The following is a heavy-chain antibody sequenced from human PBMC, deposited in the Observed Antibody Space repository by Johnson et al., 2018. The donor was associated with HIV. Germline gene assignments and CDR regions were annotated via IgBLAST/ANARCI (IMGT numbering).Heavy chain of an antibody. CDR2: IYSGGNT. D-gene: IGHD2-8*02. J-gene: IGHJ3*02. CDR1: GFTVSSNY. V-gene: IGHV3-66*02. Sequence: VQLVESGGGLVQPGGSLRLSCAASGFTVSSNYMNWVRQAPGKGLEWVSVIYSGGNTYYADSVKGRFTIPRDNSKNTLYLQMNSLRAEDTAVYYCVRGGTAYWDRVSAFDIWGQGTMVTVSS. CDR3: VRGGTAYWDRVSAFDI.